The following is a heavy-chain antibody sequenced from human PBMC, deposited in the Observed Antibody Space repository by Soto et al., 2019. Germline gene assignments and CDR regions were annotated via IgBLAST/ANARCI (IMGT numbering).Heavy chain of an antibody. J-gene: IGHJ4*02. CDR1: GFTFSSYA. D-gene: IGHD3-10*01. Sequence: EVQLLESGGGLVQPGGSLRLSCAASGFTFSSYAMWWVRQAPGKGLECVSAISGGGETTYYADSVKGRFTISRDNSKNTLYLQMNSLRAEDTAVYYCAFNGGSGSYYFDYWGQGTLVTVSS. V-gene: IGHV3-23*01. CDR2: ISGGGETT. CDR3: AFNGGSGSYYFDY.